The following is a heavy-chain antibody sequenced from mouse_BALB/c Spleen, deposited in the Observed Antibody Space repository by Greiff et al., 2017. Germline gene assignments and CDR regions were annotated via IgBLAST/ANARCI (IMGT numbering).Heavy chain of an antibody. CDR2: ISSGGGST. Sequence: DVKLVESGGGLVKPGGSLKLSCAASGFAFSSYDMSWVRQTPEKRLEWVAYISSGGGSTYYPDTVKGRFTISRDNAKNTLYLQMSSLKSEDTAMYYCARGAYYGSSYFDYWGQGTTLTVAS. CDR1: GFAFSSYD. CDR3: ARGAYYGSSYFDY. D-gene: IGHD1-1*01. J-gene: IGHJ2*01. V-gene: IGHV5-12-1*01.